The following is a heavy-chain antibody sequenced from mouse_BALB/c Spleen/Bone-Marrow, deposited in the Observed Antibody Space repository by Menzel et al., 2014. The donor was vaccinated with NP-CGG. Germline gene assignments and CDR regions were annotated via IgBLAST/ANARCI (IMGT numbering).Heavy chain of an antibody. CDR2: INPGNGGT. V-gene: IGHV1S81*02. J-gene: IGHJ3*01. D-gene: IGHD6-2*01. CDR1: GYTFTNYY. Sequence: VKLMESGAELVKPGASVKLSCKTSGYTFTNYYIYWVKQRPGQGLEWIGEINPGNGGTNFNERFKSKATLTVDKSSTTAYILLTSLTSEDPAVYYCARGSPYWGQGTLVTVSA. CDR3: ARGSPY.